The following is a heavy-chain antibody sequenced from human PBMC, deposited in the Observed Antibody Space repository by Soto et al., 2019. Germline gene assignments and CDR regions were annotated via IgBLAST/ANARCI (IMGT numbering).Heavy chain of an antibody. CDR3: ARASPYSSGWDNWFDP. CDR2: IYYSGST. Sequence: SETHSLTSTVAGGSISSYYWSWIRQPPGKGLEWIGYIYYSGSTNYNPSLKSRVTISVDTSKNQFSLKLSSVTAADTAVYYCARASPYSSGWDNWFDPWGQGTLVTVS. D-gene: IGHD6-19*01. CDR1: GGSISSYY. V-gene: IGHV4-59*01. J-gene: IGHJ5*02.